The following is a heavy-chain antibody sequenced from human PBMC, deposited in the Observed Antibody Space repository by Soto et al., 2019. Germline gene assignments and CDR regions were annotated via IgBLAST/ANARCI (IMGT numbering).Heavy chain of an antibody. Sequence: QVQLVDSGGGLVKPGGSLRLSCAASGFTFSDYYMSWIRQAPGKGLDWVSYISPSGGSIYYSDSVKGRFTTSRDNAKNSLYLQMNSLRAEDTAVYYCARVETTTAYYFDYWGQGTLVTVSS. D-gene: IGHD5-18*01. V-gene: IGHV3-11*01. CDR1: GFTFSDYY. CDR2: ISPSGGSI. J-gene: IGHJ4*02. CDR3: ARVETTTAYYFDY.